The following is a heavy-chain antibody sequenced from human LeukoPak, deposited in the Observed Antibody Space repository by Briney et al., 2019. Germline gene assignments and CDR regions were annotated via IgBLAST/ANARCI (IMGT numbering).Heavy chain of an antibody. V-gene: IGHV6-1*01. CDR1: GDSVSSNSAA. D-gene: IGHD3-22*01. CDR2: TYYRSKWYN. CDR3: ARDSSYDSSGYPYYFDD. J-gene: IGHJ4*02. Sequence: SQTLSLTCAISGDSVSSNSAAWNWIRQSPSRGLEWLGRTYYRSKWYNDYAVSVKSRITINPDTSKNQFSLQLNSVTPEDTAVYYCARDSSYDSSGYPYYFDDWGQGTLVTVSS.